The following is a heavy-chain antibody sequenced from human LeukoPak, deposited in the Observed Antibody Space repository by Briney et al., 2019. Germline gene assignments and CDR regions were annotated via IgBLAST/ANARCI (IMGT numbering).Heavy chain of an antibody. V-gene: IGHV1-18*01. CDR2: ISAYNGNT. CDR3: ARRGDGVEGLLWFGEFLGDWFDP. D-gene: IGHD3-10*01. Sequence: GASVKVSCKASGYTFTSYGISWVRQAPGQGLEWMGWISAYNGNTNYAQKLQGRVTMTTDTSTSTAYMELRSLRSDDTAVYYCARRGDGVEGLLWFGEFLGDWFDPWGQGTLVTVSS. J-gene: IGHJ5*02. CDR1: GYTFTSYG.